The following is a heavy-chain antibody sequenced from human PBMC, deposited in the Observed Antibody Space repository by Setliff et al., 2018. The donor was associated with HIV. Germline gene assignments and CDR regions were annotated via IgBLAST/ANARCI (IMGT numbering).Heavy chain of an antibody. CDR1: GGSISTSY. D-gene: IGHD2-15*01. V-gene: IGHV4-4*09. Sequence: PSETLSLTCTVSGGSISTSYWNWIRQPPGKGLEWIAYIYISGTTNYNPPLKSRVTISLDTSRNQFSLKLGSVTAADTAMYYCAREHCSGGSCNGFDIWGQGTMVTVSS. J-gene: IGHJ3*02. CDR2: IYISGTT. CDR3: AREHCSGGSCNGFDI.